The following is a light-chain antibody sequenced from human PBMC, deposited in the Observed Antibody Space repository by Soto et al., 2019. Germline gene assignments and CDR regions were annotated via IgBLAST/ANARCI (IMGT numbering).Light chain of an antibody. Sequence: DTQMTQSPSTLSASVGDRVTITSRASQSISRRLAWYQQKPGKAPKLLIYDASTLESGVPSRFSGSGSGTEFTLTISSLQPVDFATFYCQQYTDASWTFGLGTKVEI. CDR2: DAS. V-gene: IGKV1-5*01. CDR1: QSISRR. CDR3: QQYTDASWT. J-gene: IGKJ1*01.